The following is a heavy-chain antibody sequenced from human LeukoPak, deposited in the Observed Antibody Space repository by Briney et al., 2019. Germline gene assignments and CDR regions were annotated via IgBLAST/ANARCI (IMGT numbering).Heavy chain of an antibody. Sequence: PGGSLRLSCAASGFTFDDYAMHWVRQAPGKGLEWVSGISWNSGSIGYADSVKGRFTISRDNAKNSLYLQMNSLRAEDTALYYCAKDQTNWGIYYFDYWGQGTLVNVSS. D-gene: IGHD7-27*01. J-gene: IGHJ4*02. V-gene: IGHV3-9*01. CDR1: GFTFDDYA. CDR2: ISWNSGSI. CDR3: AKDQTNWGIYYFDY.